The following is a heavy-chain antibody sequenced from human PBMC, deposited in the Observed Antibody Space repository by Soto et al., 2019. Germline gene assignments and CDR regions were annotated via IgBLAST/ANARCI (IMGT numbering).Heavy chain of an antibody. V-gene: IGHV4-59*08. Sequence: QVQLQESGPGLVKPSETLSLTRTVSGGSISSYYWSWIRQPPGKGLEWIGYIYYSGSTNYNPSLKSRVTISVDTSKNQFSLKLSSVTAADTAVYYCARMDSSGFVPDYWGQGTLVTVSS. CDR3: ARMDSSGFVPDY. D-gene: IGHD3-22*01. J-gene: IGHJ4*02. CDR2: IYYSGST. CDR1: GGSISSYY.